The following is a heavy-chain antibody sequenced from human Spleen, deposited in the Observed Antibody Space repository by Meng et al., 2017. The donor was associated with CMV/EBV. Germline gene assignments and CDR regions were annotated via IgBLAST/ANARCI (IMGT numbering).Heavy chain of an antibody. CDR2: ISYDGSNK. CDR3: ARDRDFGVVIGANWYFDL. CDR1: GFTFSNYA. V-gene: IGHV3-30*04. J-gene: IGHJ2*01. Sequence: GGSLRLSCAASGFTFSNYAVHWVRQAPGKGLEWVAVISYDGSNKYYADSVKGRFTISRDNSKNTLYLQMNSLRAEDTAVYYCARDRDFGVVIGANWYFDLWGRGTLVTVSS. D-gene: IGHD3-3*01.